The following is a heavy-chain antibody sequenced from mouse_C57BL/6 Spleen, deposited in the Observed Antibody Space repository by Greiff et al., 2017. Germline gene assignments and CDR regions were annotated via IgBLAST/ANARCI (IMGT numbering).Heavy chain of an antibody. CDR3: ARLDGYFAMDY. CDR1: GFTFSDYY. Sequence: EVKLMESGGGLVQPGGSLKLSCAASGFTFSDYYMYWVRQTPEKRLEWVAYISNGGGSTYYPDTVKGRFTISRDNATNTLYLQMSRLKSEDTAMYYCARLDGYFAMDYWGQGTSVTVSS. J-gene: IGHJ4*01. CDR2: ISNGGGST. V-gene: IGHV5-12*01. D-gene: IGHD2-3*01.